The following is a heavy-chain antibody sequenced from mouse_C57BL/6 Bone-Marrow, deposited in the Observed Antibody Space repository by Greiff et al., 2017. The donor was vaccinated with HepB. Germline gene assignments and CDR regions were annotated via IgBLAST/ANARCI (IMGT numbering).Heavy chain of an antibody. Sequence: QVQLKQPGAELVRPGSSVKLSCKASGYTFTSYWMHWVKQRPIQGLEWIGNIDPSDSETHYNQKFKDKATLTVDKSSSTAYMQLSSLTSEDSAVYYCASGYDGYYLYAMDYWGQGTSVTVSS. D-gene: IGHD2-3*01. CDR3: ASGYDGYYLYAMDY. V-gene: IGHV1-52*01. CDR2: IDPSDSET. CDR1: GYTFTSYW. J-gene: IGHJ4*01.